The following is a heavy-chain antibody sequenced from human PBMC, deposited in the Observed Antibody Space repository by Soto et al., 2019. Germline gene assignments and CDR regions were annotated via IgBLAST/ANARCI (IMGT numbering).Heavy chain of an antibody. CDR2: INTYIGNT. CDR1: GYTFTAYG. CDR3: ARYSGSSLYGFDI. J-gene: IGHJ3*02. V-gene: IGHV1-18*04. D-gene: IGHD1-26*01. Sequence: RSSVKVSCKASGYTFTAYGISWVRQAPGQGLEWMGWINTYIGNTNYAQRLQGRVTVTADTSTSTAYMELRSLRSDDTAVYYCARYSGSSLYGFDIWGQGTTVTVSS.